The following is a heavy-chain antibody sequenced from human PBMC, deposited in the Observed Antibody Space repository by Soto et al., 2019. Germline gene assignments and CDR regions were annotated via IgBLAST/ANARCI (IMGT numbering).Heavy chain of an antibody. CDR2: ISTNTGNT. CDR1: GYTFTGYG. Sequence: QVQLVQSGTEVKKPGASVKVSCRASGYTFTGYGISWVRQAPGQGLEWMGWISTNTGNTKYAQKLQGRVTMTKDTSTNSASKELRSLRSDDTAVYYCARGVVVVAAAMFRYCDLWGRGTLVTVSS. J-gene: IGHJ2*01. D-gene: IGHD2-2*01. CDR3: ARGVVVVAAAMFRYCDL. V-gene: IGHV1-18*01.